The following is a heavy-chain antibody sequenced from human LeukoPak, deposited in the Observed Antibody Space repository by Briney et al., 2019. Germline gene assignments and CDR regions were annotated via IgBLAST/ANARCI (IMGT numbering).Heavy chain of an antibody. CDR3: ARGDYYGSGTYYKKTVDY. J-gene: IGHJ4*02. D-gene: IGHD3-10*01. CDR2: ISAYNGNT. Sequence: ASVKVSCKASGYTFTSYGISWVRQAPGQGLEWMGWISAYNGNTYYAQKLQGRVTMTTDTSTSTAYMELRSLRSDDTAVYYCARGDYYGSGTYYKKTVDYWGQGTLVTVSS. CDR1: GYTFTSYG. V-gene: IGHV1-18*01.